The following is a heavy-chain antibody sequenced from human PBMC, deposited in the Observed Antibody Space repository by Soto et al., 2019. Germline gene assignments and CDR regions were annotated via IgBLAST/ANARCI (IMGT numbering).Heavy chain of an antibody. CDR1: GFTFSTYA. V-gene: IGHV3-23*01. Sequence: EVQLLESGGGLVQPGGSLKLSCTASGFTFSTYAMSWVRQAPGKGLEWVSIITSLSSPYYADSVKGRFTISRDNSNNKQYLQINSLRDEDTAVYYCAKGPLIVVVPFDSWGQGTLVTVSS. J-gene: IGHJ4*02. CDR2: ITSLSSP. CDR3: AKGPLIVVVPFDS. D-gene: IGHD2-15*01.